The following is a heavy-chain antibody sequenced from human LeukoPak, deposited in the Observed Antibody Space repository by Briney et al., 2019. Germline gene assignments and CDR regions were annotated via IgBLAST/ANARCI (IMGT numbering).Heavy chain of an antibody. Sequence: SETLSPTGTIPGGSISSSNYHWGWIRQPPGMGLEWIGSIYYSGTTYYNPSLKSRVTISVDTSKNQFFLKLTSVTAADTAVYYCARDGRASYYYYYMDVWGEGTTVTVSS. V-gene: IGHV4-39*07. CDR3: ARDGRASYYYYYMDV. J-gene: IGHJ6*03. CDR2: IYYSGTT. CDR1: GGSISSSNYH.